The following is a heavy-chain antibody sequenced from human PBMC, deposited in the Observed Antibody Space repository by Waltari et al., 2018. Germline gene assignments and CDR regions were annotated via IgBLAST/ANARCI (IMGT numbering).Heavy chain of an antibody. Sequence: QVQLVQSGAEVKKPGASVKVSCKASGYTFTRSGIGWGRQAPGQGLEWMGWISAYNGNTNYAQKLQGRVTMTTDTSTSTAYMELRSLRSDDTAVYYCASLGAVAGREGFDPWGQGTLVTVSS. D-gene: IGHD6-19*01. CDR3: ASLGAVAGREGFDP. V-gene: IGHV1-18*01. CDR1: GYTFTRSG. CDR2: ISAYNGNT. J-gene: IGHJ5*02.